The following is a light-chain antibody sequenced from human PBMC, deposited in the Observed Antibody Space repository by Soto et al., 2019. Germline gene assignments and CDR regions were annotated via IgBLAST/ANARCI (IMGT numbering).Light chain of an antibody. J-gene: IGKJ1*01. CDR1: QSVSSN. Sequence: EIVLTQSPGTLSLSPGESATLSCRASQSVSSNLAWYQQKPGQAPRLLIYGASTRATGIPARLSGSGSGTEFTLTISSLQSEDVAVYDCQQYNNWPRAFGQGTKVDIK. V-gene: IGKV3-15*01. CDR2: GAS. CDR3: QQYNNWPRA.